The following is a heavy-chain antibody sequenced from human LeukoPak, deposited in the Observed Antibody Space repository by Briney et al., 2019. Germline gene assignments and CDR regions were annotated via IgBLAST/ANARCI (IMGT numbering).Heavy chain of an antibody. V-gene: IGHV3-21*01. CDR1: GFTFSSYS. CDR2: ISSSSSYI. CDR3: AKDLRIHITMVRGEWFDP. J-gene: IGHJ5*02. Sequence: PGGSLRLSCAASGFTFSSYSMNWVRQAPGKGLEWVSSISSSSSYIYYADSVKGRFTISRDNSKNTLYLQMNSLRAEDTAVYYCAKDLRIHITMVRGEWFDPWGQGTLVTVSS. D-gene: IGHD3-10*01.